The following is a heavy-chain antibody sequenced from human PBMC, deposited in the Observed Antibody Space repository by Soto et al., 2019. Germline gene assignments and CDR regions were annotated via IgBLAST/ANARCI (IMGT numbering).Heavy chain of an antibody. D-gene: IGHD2-15*01. J-gene: IGHJ4*02. CDR1: GGTFSSYA. CDR2: IIPIFGTA. Sequence: QVQLVQSGAEVKKPGSSVKVSCKASGGTFSSYAISWVRQAPGQGLEWMGGIIPIFGTANYAQKFQGRVTSTAYESTSTAYMELSSLRSEDTAVYYCARESRYCSGGSCYSLPGIDYWGQGTLVTVSS. V-gene: IGHV1-69*12. CDR3: ARESRYCSGGSCYSLPGIDY.